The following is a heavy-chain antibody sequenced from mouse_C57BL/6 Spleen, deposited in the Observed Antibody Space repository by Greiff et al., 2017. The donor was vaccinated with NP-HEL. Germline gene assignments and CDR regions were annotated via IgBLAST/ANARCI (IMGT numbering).Heavy chain of an antibody. CDR2: IDPENGDT. J-gene: IGHJ3*01. V-gene: IGHV14-4*01. CDR3: TTAMITTRFAY. CDR1: GFNIKDDY. D-gene: IGHD2-4*01. Sequence: EVKLMESGAELVRPGASVKLSCTASGFNIKDDYMHWVKQRPEQGLEWIGWIDPENGDTEYASKFQGKATITADTSSNTAYLQLSSLTSEDTAVYYCTTAMITTRFAYWGQGTLVTVSA.